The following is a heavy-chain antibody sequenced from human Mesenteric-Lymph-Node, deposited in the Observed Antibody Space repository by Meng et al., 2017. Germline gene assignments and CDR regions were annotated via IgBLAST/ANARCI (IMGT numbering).Heavy chain of an antibody. D-gene: IGHD6-19*01. J-gene: IGHJ5*02. CDR3: ARRGIAVAESHFDP. CDR1: GYTFTGYY. CDR2: INPNSGGT. V-gene: IGHV1-2*06. Sequence: QVQLVQAGAGVKKPGASVKVSCKASGYTFTGYYMHWVRQTPGQGLEWMGRINPNSGGTNYAQKFQGRVTMTRDTSTSTVYMELSSLRSEDTAVYYCARRGIAVAESHFDPWGQGTLVTVSS.